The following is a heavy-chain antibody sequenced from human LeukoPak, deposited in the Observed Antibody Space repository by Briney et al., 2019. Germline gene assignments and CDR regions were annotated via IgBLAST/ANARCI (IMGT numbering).Heavy chain of an antibody. V-gene: IGHV3-23*01. CDR1: GFTFGSNV. D-gene: IGHD6-19*01. J-gene: IGHJ4*02. CDR3: AKESSGGWYFDY. CDR2: IPASGGST. Sequence: PGGSLRLSCAASGFTFGSNVMIWVRQAPGKGLEWVSSIPASGGSTYYADSVKGRFSISRDNSKNSLYLQMNSLGAEDTAVYYCAKESSGGWYFDYWGQGTLVTVSS.